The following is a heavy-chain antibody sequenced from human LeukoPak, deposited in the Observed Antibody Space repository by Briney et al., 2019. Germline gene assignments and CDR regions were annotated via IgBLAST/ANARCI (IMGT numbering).Heavy chain of an antibody. CDR2: IYSGGST. CDR1: GFTVSSNY. J-gene: IGHJ6*02. CDR3: ARAAGVQLLFYGMDV. V-gene: IGHV3-66*02. Sequence: GGSLRLSCAASGFTVSSNYMSWVRQAPGKGLEWVSVIYSGGSTYYADSVKGRFTISRDNSKNTLYLQMNSLRAEDTAMYYCARAAGVQLLFYGMDVWGQGTTVTASS. D-gene: IGHD2-2*01.